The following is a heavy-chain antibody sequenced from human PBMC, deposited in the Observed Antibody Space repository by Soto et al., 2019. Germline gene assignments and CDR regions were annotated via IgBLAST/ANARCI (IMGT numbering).Heavy chain of an antibody. D-gene: IGHD3-16*01. J-gene: IGHJ6*02. V-gene: IGHV1-8*01. CDR3: ARGNPFNYAGFDV. CDR2: MNAKRGDT. Sequence: ASVKVSCKASGYAFSDFDSNWLRQASGQGPEWMGWMNAKRGDTFFPQRFQGKLNMTWDTSLSTAYMEVGSLTSDDTAIYYCARGNPFNYAGFDVWGQGTTVTVSS. CDR1: GYAFSDFD.